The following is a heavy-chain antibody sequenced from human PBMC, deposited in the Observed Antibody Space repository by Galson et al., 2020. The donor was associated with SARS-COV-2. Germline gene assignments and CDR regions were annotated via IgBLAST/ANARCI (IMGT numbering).Heavy chain of an antibody. V-gene: IGHV4-39*06. CDR3: AGDGLYIAVPDT. D-gene: IGHD6-19*01. CDR2: ISSSGGT. Sequence: SETLSLTCTVSGGSITRSSYYWVCVRQPPGKALAWIGSISSSGGTFSNPSLKTRVSLSVDASKNQFALKLDSVTAADTAVYYCAGDGLYIAVPDTWGQGTLVTVSS. J-gene: IGHJ5*02. CDR1: GGSITRSSYY.